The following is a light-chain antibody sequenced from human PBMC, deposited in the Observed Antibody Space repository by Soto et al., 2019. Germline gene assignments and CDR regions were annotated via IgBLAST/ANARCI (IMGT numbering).Light chain of an antibody. V-gene: IGKV3-20*01. J-gene: IGKJ1*01. Sequence: DIVLTQSPDTLSLSQGERASLSCRVSQSVSSNYLAWYQQTPGQAPRLLIYGVSTRATGIPDRFCGSGSGTDFTLTISRLEPEDFAVYYCQQYGSSWTFGQGTKVDIK. CDR3: QQYGSSWT. CDR1: QSVSSNY. CDR2: GVS.